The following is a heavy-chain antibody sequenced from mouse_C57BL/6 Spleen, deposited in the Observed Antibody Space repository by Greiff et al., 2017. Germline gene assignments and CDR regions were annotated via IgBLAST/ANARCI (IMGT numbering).Heavy chain of an antibody. J-gene: IGHJ3*01. CDR3: AREGDYYGSTFAY. D-gene: IGHD1-1*01. V-gene: IGHV1-53*01. CDR2: INPSNGGT. Sequence: VKLMESGTELVKPGASVKLSCKASGYTFPSYWMHWVKQRPGQGLEWIGNINPSNGGTNYNEKFKSKATLTVDKSSSTAYMQLSSLTSEDSAVYYCAREGDYYGSTFAYWGQGTLVTVSA. CDR1: GYTFPSYW.